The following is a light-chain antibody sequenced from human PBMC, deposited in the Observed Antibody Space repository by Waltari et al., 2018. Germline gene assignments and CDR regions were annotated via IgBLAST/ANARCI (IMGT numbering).Light chain of an antibody. CDR1: SSDVGNYNL. J-gene: IGLJ3*02. CDR2: DDN. CDR3: CSYAGSYTWV. V-gene: IGLV2-23*01. Sequence: QSALTQPASVSGSPGQSITISCTGTSSDVGNYNLVSWYQQYPGNAPKVMLYDDNRRPSGVSDRFSGSKSGNTASLTISGVQAEDEADYYCCSYAGSYTWVFGGGTKLTVL.